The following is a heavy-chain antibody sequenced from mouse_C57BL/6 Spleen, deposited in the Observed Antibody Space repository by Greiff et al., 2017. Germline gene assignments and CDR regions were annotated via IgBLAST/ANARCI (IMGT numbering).Heavy chain of an antibody. J-gene: IGHJ4*01. CDR3: ASSSNWFYAMDY. Sequence: EVQLQQSGPELVKPGASVKISCKASGYTFTDYYMNWVKQSHGKSLEWIGDINPNNGGTSYNQKFKGKATLTVDKSSSTAYMELRSLTSEDSAVYYCASSSNWFYAMDYWGQGTSVTVSS. D-gene: IGHD4-1*01. CDR2: INPNNGGT. CDR1: GYTFTDYY. V-gene: IGHV1-26*01.